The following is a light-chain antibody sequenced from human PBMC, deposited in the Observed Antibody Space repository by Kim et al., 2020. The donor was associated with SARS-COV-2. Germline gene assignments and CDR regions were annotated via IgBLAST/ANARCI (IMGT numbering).Light chain of an antibody. J-gene: IGLJ2*01. CDR1: SSDVGSYNL. CDR3: CSYAGSSTLV. V-gene: IGLV2-23*01. Sequence: GQSITISCTGTSSDVGSYNLVSWYQQHPGKAPKLMIYEGSKRPSGVSNRFSVSKSGNTASLTISGLQAEDEADYYCCSYAGSSTLVFGGGTKLTVL. CDR2: EGS.